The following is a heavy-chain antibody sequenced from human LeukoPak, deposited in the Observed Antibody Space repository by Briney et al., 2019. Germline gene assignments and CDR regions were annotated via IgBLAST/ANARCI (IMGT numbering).Heavy chain of an antibody. Sequence: SETLSLTCTVSGGSISSYYWSWIRQPAGKGLEWIGRIYTSGSTNYNPSLKSRVTMSVDTSKNQFSLKLSSVTAEDTAVYYCATVEYYDGSGSCYFQHWGQGTLLTVSS. CDR1: GGSISSYY. V-gene: IGHV4-4*07. J-gene: IGHJ1*01. CDR2: IYTSGST. D-gene: IGHD3-22*01. CDR3: ATVEYYDGSGSCYFQH.